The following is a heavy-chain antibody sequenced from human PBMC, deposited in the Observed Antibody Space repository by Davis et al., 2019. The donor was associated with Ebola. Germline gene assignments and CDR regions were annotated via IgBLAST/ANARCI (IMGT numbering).Heavy chain of an antibody. CDR3: ARGRGRITPSRSAFDI. CDR2: ITAYNGNT. CDR1: GYTFTSYG. D-gene: IGHD3-16*01. V-gene: IGHV1-18*01. J-gene: IGHJ3*02. Sequence: ASVKVSCKASGYTFTSYGISWVRQAPGQGLEWMGWITAYNGNTNYAQKLQGRVTMTTDTSTSTAYMELRSLRSDDTAVYYCARGRGRITPSRSAFDIWGQGTMVTVSS.